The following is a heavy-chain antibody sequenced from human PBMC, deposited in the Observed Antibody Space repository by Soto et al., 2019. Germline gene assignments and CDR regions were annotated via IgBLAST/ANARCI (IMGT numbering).Heavy chain of an antibody. V-gene: IGHV4-61*08. CDR3: ARDPGFGDDY. D-gene: IGHD3-10*01. Sequence: PSETLSLTCTVSGGSVNSGGYYWSWIRQPPGKGLEWIGYIYYSGSTNFNPSLKSRVTISIDTSKNQFSLKLSSVTPADTAVYYCARDPGFGDDYWGQGTLVTVSS. J-gene: IGHJ4*02. CDR1: GGSVNSGGYY. CDR2: IYYSGST.